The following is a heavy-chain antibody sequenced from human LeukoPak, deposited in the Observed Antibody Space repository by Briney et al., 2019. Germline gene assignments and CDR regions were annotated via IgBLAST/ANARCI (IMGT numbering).Heavy chain of an antibody. V-gene: IGHV1-69*05. CDR2: IIPIFGTA. CDR1: GYTFTSCG. Sequence: SVKVSCKTSGYTFTSCGISWVRQAPGQGLEWMGRIIPIFGTANYAQKFQGRVTITTDESTSTAYMELSSLRSEDTAVYYCARSRIVGATGGYYYYMDVWGKGTTVTVSS. D-gene: IGHD1-26*01. J-gene: IGHJ6*03. CDR3: ARSRIVGATGGYYYYMDV.